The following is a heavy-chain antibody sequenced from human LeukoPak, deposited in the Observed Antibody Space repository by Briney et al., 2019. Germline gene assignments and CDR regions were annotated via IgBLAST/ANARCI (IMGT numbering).Heavy chain of an antibody. V-gene: IGHV3-21*01. CDR3: TRGPTLIGVAGTWPLDY. CDR1: GFTFGDYS. J-gene: IGHJ4*02. D-gene: IGHD6-19*01. CDR2: ISSGSSYK. Sequence: PGGSLRLSCAASGFTFGDYSMKWVRQAPGKGLEWVSSISSGSSYKYYADSLKGRFTISRDNAKKSLYLQMNSLRAEDSAVYYCTRGPTLIGVAGTWPLDYWGQGTLVTVPS.